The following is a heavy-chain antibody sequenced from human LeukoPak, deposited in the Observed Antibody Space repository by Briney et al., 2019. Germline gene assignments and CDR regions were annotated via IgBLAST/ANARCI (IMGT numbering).Heavy chain of an antibody. V-gene: IGHV3-48*03. CDR1: GFTFSSYE. J-gene: IGHJ4*02. CDR2: ISSSGSTI. Sequence: QPGGSLRLSCAASGFTFSSYEMNWVRQAPGKGLEWVSYISSSGSTIYYADSVKGRFTISRDNAKNSLYLQMNSLRAEDTAAYYCETGIAVAGGFYYFDYWGQGTLVTVSS. CDR3: ETGIAVAGGFYYFDY. D-gene: IGHD6-19*01.